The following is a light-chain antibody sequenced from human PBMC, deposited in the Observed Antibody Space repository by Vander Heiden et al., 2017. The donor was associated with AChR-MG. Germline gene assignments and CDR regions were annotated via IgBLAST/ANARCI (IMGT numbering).Light chain of an antibody. CDR3: HQRWHWPRT. CDR1: QSVSRF. Sequence: ELVLTHSPVTLSLSPGEIATLSCRASQSVSRFLGQYQQKPGQAPRLLIYDASNSATGIPARFSGSGSGTDFTLTIISREHEDFAVYYCHQRWHWPRTFGPGTKVEIK. CDR2: DAS. V-gene: IGKV3-11*01. J-gene: IGKJ1*01.